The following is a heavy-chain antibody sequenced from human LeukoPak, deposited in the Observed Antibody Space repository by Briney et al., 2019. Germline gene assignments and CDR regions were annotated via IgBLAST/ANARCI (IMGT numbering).Heavy chain of an antibody. V-gene: IGHV4-59*08. CDR1: GGSISSYY. J-gene: IGHJ6*02. D-gene: IGHD6-13*01. CDR3: ATNDRGQQLYYYYGMDV. CDR2: IYYSGST. Sequence: PSETLSLTCTVSGGSISSYYWSWIRQPPGKGLEWIGYIYYSGSTNYNPSLKSRVTISVDTSKNQFSLKLSSVTAADTAVYYCATNDRGQQLYYYYGMDVWGQGTTVTVSS.